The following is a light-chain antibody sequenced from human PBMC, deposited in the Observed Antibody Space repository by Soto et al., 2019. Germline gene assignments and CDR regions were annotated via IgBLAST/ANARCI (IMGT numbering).Light chain of an antibody. J-gene: IGKJ1*01. Sequence: EIVLTQSPGTLSLSPGERATLSCRASQSVSSSYLAWYQQNPGQAHRLLIYGESSRATGIPDRFSGSGSGTDFTLTISRLETEELAVYDCQQYGSSPKTFGQGTKVDIK. CDR2: GES. CDR3: QQYGSSPKT. CDR1: QSVSSSY. V-gene: IGKV3-20*01.